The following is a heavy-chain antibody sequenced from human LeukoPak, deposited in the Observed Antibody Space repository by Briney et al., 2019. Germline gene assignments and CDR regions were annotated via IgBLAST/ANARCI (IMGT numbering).Heavy chain of an antibody. V-gene: IGHV3-30*18. CDR3: AKPHGYSSGWYDY. CDR1: GFTFSSYG. CDR2: ISYDGSNK. J-gene: IGHJ4*02. D-gene: IGHD6-19*01. Sequence: SGGSLRLSCAASGFTFSSYGMHWVRQAPGKGLEWVAVISYDGSNKYYADSVKGRFTISRDNSKNTLYLQMNSLRAEDTAVYYCAKPHGYSSGWYDYWGQGTLVTVSS.